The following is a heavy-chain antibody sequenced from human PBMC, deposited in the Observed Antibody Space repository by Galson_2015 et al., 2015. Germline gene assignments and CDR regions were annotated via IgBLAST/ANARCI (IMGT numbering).Heavy chain of an antibody. CDR3: WRGVGGSYGDAYYYYGMDV. V-gene: IGHV3-74*01. Sequence: ALRLFCAASGFTFSSYWMHWVRRAPGKGLVWVSRINSDGSSTSYADSVKGRFTISRDNAKNTLYLQMNSLRAEDTAVYYCWRGVGGSYGDAYYYYGMDVWGQGTTVTVSS. D-gene: IGHD1-26*01. CDR2: INSDGSST. J-gene: IGHJ6*02. CDR1: GFTFSSYW.